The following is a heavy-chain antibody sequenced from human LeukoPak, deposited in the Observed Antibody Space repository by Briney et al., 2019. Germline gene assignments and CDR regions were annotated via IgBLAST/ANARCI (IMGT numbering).Heavy chain of an antibody. Sequence: PGGSLRLSCAASGFTFSSYSMNWVRQAPGKGLEWVSSISSSSSYINYADSVKGRFTISRDNAKNSLYLQMNSLRAEDTAVYYCARGRRDGYNLDYWGQGTLVTVSS. CDR2: ISSSSSYI. CDR1: GFTFSSYS. CDR3: ARGRRDGYNLDY. D-gene: IGHD5-24*01. J-gene: IGHJ4*02. V-gene: IGHV3-21*01.